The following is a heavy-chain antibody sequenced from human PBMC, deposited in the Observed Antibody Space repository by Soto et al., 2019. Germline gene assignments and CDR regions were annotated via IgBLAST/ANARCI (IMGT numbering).Heavy chain of an antibody. CDR1: GYAFTTYG. Sequence: QVHLVQSGAEVKKPGASVKVSCKGSGYAFTTYGITWVRQAPGQGLEWMGWISAHNGNTNYAQKLQGRVTVTRDTSTSPAYMELRSLRSDVTAVYYCARGRDGDYWGQGALVTVSS. V-gene: IGHV1-18*01. CDR2: ISAHNGNT. J-gene: IGHJ4*02. CDR3: ARGRDGDY. D-gene: IGHD6-6*01.